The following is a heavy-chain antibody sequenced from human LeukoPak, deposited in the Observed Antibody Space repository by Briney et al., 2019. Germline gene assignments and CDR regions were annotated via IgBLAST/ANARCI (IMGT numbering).Heavy chain of an antibody. V-gene: IGHV3-9*01. CDR2: ISWNSGSI. CDR3: ARDPYSGNYGAYYYYYMDV. Sequence: GGSLRLCCAASGFTCDDYAMQCVRQAPWNGQDWVSGISWNSGSIGYADSVKGRFTISRDNAKNSLYLQMNSLRAEDTAVYYCARDPYSGNYGAYYYYYMDVWGKGTTVTISS. CDR1: GFTCDDYA. J-gene: IGHJ6*03. D-gene: IGHD1-26*01.